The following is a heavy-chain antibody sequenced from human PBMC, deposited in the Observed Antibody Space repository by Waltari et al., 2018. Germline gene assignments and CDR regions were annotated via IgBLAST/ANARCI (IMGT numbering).Heavy chain of an antibody. Sequence: EVQLVESGGGLVQPGRSLRLSCAASGFTFDDYAMHWVRQAPGKGLEWVSGISWNSGSIGYADSVKGRFTISRDNAKNSLYLQMNSLRAEDTALYYCAKEHYYDSSGYYSSFDYWGQGTLVTVSS. CDR3: AKEHYYDSSGYYSSFDY. V-gene: IGHV3-9*01. J-gene: IGHJ4*02. D-gene: IGHD3-22*01. CDR2: ISWNSGSI. CDR1: GFTFDDYA.